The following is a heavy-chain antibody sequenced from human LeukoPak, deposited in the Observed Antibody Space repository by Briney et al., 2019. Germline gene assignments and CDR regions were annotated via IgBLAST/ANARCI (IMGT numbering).Heavy chain of an antibody. J-gene: IGHJ4*02. V-gene: IGHV4-4*07. D-gene: IGHD3-9*01. CDR1: GGSISSYY. CDR2: IYTSGST. CDR3: ARSDILTGYYTN. Sequence: SETLSLTCTVSGGSISSYYWSRIRQPAGKGLEWIGRIYTSGSTNYNPSLKSRVTMSVDTSKNQFSLKLSSVTAADTAVYYCARSDILTGYYTNWGQGTLVTVSS.